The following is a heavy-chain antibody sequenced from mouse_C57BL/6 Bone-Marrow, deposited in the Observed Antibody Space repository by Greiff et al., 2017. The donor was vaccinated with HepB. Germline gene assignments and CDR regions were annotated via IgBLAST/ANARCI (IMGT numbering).Heavy chain of an antibody. V-gene: IGHV3-6*01. D-gene: IGHD2-4*01. J-gene: IGHJ4*01. Sequence: EVQLQESGPGLVKPSQSLSLTCSVTGYSITSGYYWNWIRQLPGNNLEWMGYISYDGSNNYNPSLKNRISITRDTSKNQFFLKLNSVTTEDTATYYCARDYDYDVGAMGYWGQGTTVTVAS. CDR2: ISYDGSN. CDR1: GYSITSGYY. CDR3: ARDYDYDVGAMGY.